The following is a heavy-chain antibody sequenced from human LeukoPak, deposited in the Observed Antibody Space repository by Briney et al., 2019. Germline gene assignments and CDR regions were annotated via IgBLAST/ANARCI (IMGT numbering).Heavy chain of an antibody. V-gene: IGHV1-46*01. Sequence: ASVKVSCKASGYTFTSYYMHWVRQAPGQGLEWIGIINPSGGSTSYAQKFQGRVNMTRDTSTSTVYMELSSLRSEDTAVYYCARGSKEYYFDYWGQGTLVTVSS. CDR1: GYTFTSYY. CDR3: ARGSKEYYFDY. CDR2: INPSGGST. D-gene: IGHD2/OR15-2a*01. J-gene: IGHJ4*02.